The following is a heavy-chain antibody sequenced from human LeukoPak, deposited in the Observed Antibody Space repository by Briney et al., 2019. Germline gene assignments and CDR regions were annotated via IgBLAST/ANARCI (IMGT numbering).Heavy chain of an antibody. CDR2: IYSGGST. V-gene: IGHV3-66*01. J-gene: IGHJ4*02. CDR1: GFTVSSNY. CDR3: TRDLVLGSGGNGN. D-gene: IGHD3-10*01. Sequence: GGSLRLSCAASGFTVSSNYMSWVRQAPGKGLEWVSVIYSGGSTYYADSVKGRFTISRDDATNTVYLQMNSLRADDTAIYFCTRDLVLGSGGNGNGGQGTWSPSPQ.